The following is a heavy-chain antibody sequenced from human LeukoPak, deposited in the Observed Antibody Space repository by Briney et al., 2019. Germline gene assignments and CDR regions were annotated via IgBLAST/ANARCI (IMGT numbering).Heavy chain of an antibody. Sequence: RSSETLSLTCAVYGGSFSGYYWSWIRQPPGKGLEWIGEINHSGSTNYNPSLKSRVTISVDTSKNQFSLKLSSVTAADTAVYYCAREAGRWLQFDYWGQGTLVTVSS. J-gene: IGHJ4*02. V-gene: IGHV4-34*01. D-gene: IGHD5-24*01. CDR2: INHSGST. CDR1: GGSFSGYY. CDR3: AREAGRWLQFDY.